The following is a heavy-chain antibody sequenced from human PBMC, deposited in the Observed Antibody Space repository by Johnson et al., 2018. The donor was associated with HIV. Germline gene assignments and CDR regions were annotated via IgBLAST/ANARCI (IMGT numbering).Heavy chain of an antibody. CDR2: IKQDGSEK. D-gene: IGHD6-19*01. Sequence: EVQLVESGGGLVQPGGSLRLSCAASGFTFSSYWMSWVRQAPGKGLEWVANIKQDGSEKYYVDSVKGRFTMSRDNSKNTLYLHMKSLRPEDTSIYYCAKDDNLGVWYSDAFDVWGQGTVVTVSS. CDR1: GFTFSSYW. J-gene: IGHJ3*01. V-gene: IGHV3-7*01. CDR3: AKDDNLGVWYSDAFDV.